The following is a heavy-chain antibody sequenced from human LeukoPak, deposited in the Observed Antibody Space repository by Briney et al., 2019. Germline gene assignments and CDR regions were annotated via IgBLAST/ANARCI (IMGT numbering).Heavy chain of an antibody. CDR3: ARDSVFWSGYADC. J-gene: IGHJ4*02. D-gene: IGHD3-3*01. CDR1: GFTFSSYW. Sequence: GGSLRLSCAASGFTFSSYWMSWVRQAPGKGLEWVANIKQDGSEKYYVDSVKGRFTISRDNAKNSLYLQMNSLRAEDTAVYYCARDSVFWSGYADCWGQGTLVTVSS. V-gene: IGHV3-7*01. CDR2: IKQDGSEK.